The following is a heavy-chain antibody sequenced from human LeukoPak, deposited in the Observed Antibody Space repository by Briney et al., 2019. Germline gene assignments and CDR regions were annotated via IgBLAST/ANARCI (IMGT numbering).Heavy chain of an antibody. CDR3: AEDRTVTYFDY. CDR1: GFTYSSYD. D-gene: IGHD4-17*01. J-gene: IGHJ4*02. V-gene: IGHV3-30*18. CDR2: IAYDGSNK. Sequence: GGSLRLSRAASGFTYSSYDMHWVRQAPTKGLGWVAYIAYDGSNKYYAGSVKGRFTISRDNSKNTLYLQMNSLRAEDTAVYYCAEDRTVTYFDYWGQGTLVTVSS.